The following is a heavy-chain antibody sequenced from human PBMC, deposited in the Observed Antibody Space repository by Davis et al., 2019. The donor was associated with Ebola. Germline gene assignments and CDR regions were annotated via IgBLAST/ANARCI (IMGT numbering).Heavy chain of an antibody. Sequence: PSETLSLTCTVSGGSISSGDYYWSWIRQPPGKGLEWIGYIYYSGSTYYNPSLKSRVTISVDTSKNQFSLKLSSVTAADTAVYYCAREGAAGPADCGGDCYSVSWGQGTLVTVSS. D-gene: IGHD2-21*01. CDR2: IYYSGST. J-gene: IGHJ5*02. CDR1: GGSISSGDYY. CDR3: AREGAAGPADCGGDCYSVS. V-gene: IGHV4-30-4*01.